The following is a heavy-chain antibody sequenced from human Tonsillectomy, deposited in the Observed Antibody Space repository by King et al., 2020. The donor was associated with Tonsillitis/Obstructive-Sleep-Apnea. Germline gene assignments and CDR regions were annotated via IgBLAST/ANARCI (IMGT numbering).Heavy chain of an antibody. V-gene: IGHV5-10-1*01. J-gene: IGHJ6*03. CDR3: QCYYYYYYMDV. Sequence: QLVQSGAEVKKPGESLRISCKGSGYSFTSYWNSWVRQLPGKGLEWRGRIDPSDFYTNYSPSFQGHVTISVDKSISTAYLQWSSLKASDTAESSGQCYYYYYYMDVWGKGTTVTVSS. CDR1: GYSFTSYW. D-gene: IGHD3-22*01. CDR2: IDPSDFYT.